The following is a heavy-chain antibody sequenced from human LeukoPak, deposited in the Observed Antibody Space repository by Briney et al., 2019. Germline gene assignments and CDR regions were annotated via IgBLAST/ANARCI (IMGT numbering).Heavy chain of an antibody. CDR2: IDPNSGGT. J-gene: IGHJ2*01. CDR1: GYTFTAHY. CDR3: ARGRGTTMVRGVITNYFDL. V-gene: IGHV1-2*02. D-gene: IGHD3-10*01. Sequence: ALVKVSCRASGYTFTAHYIHWVRQAPGQGLEWMGWIDPNSGGTNYAQRFLGSVTMTGDTSINTAFMEVRRLRSDDTAIYYCARGRGTTMVRGVITNYFDLWGRGSLVTVSS.